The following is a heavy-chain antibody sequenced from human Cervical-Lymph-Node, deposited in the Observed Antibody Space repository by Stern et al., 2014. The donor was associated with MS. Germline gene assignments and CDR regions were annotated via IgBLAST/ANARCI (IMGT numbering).Heavy chain of an antibody. Sequence: QLVQSGTDVKKPGASAKVSCEASGYSFTDYYIHWVRQAPGQGLEWMGVTNPGTGATTYAQNFEGRVTMTRDTSITTAYMELSRLSSDDTAVYYCARDLADYRYYCDSWGPGTLVTVSS. CDR3: ARDLADYRYYCDS. V-gene: IGHV1-2*02. CDR2: TNPGTGAT. D-gene: IGHD4-11*01. J-gene: IGHJ4*02. CDR1: GYSFTDYY.